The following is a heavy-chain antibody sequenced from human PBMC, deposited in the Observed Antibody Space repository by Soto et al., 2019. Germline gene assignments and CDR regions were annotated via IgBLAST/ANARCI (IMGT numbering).Heavy chain of an antibody. V-gene: IGHV3-21*01. CDR3: ARDPRPARGYSYGYRIVVDDY. J-gene: IGHJ4*02. CDR1: GFTFSSYS. Sequence: GGSLRLSCAASGFTFSSYSMNWVRQAPGKGLEWVSSISSSSSYIYYADSVKGRFTISRDNAKNSLYLQMNSLRAEDTAVYYCARDPRPARGYSYGYRIVVDDYWGQGTLVTVSS. D-gene: IGHD5-18*01. CDR2: ISSSSSYI.